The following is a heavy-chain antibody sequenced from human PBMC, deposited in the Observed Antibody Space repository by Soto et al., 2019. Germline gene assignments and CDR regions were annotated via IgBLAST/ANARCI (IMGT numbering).Heavy chain of an antibody. V-gene: IGHV3-30*18. J-gene: IGHJ6*02. CDR3: PKDSSSYHMDV. CDR2: ISYDGSNK. CDR1: GFTFSSYG. D-gene: IGHD2-2*01. Sequence: QVQLVESGGGVVQPGRSLRLSCAASGFTFSSYGMHWVRQAPGKGLEWVAVISYDGSNKYYADSVKGRFTISRDNSKNTLYLPMNSLRAQYMSVYYCPKDSSSYHMDVWGQGTTVTVSS.